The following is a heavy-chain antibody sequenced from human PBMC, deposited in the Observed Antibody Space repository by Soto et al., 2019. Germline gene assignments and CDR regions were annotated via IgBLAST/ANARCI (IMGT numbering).Heavy chain of an antibody. Sequence: SETLSLTCAVSGGSISSGGYSWSWIRQPPGKGLEWIGYIYHSGSTYYNPSLKSRVTISVDRSKNQFSLKLSSVTVADTAVYYCARVPGSRGQGTLVTVSS. CDR2: IYHSGST. CDR1: GGSISSGGYS. J-gene: IGHJ4*02. V-gene: IGHV4-30-2*01. CDR3: ARVPGS.